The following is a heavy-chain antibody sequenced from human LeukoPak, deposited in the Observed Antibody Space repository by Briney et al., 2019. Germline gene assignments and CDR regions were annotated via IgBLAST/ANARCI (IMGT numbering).Heavy chain of an antibody. CDR1: GGSISSGDYY. J-gene: IGHJ4*02. CDR3: ARVRGAQLWSHYFDY. D-gene: IGHD5-18*01. CDR2: IYYSGST. V-gene: IGHV4-30-4*01. Sequence: PSETLSLTCTVSGGSISSGDYYWSWIRQPPGKGLEWIGYIYYSGSTYYNPSLKSRVTISVDRSKNQFSLKLSSVTAADTAVYYCARVRGAQLWSHYFDYWGQGTLVTVSS.